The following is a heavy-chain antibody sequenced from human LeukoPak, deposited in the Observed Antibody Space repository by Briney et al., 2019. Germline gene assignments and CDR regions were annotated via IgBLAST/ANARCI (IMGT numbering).Heavy chain of an antibody. Sequence: GGSLRLSCAASGFTVSSKYMSWVRQAPGKGLEWVSGVYSAGSTYYADSVKGRLTISRDNSKNTLNLQMNSLRAEDTAVYYCARGFAVVGTYYGMDVWGRGTTVTVSS. CDR1: GFTVSSKY. CDR2: VYSAGST. CDR3: ARGFAVVGTYYGMDV. D-gene: IGHD6-13*01. J-gene: IGHJ6*02. V-gene: IGHV3-53*01.